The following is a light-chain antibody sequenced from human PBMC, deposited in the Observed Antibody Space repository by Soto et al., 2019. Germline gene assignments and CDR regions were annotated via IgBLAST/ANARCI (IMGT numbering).Light chain of an antibody. CDR1: QSISSH. Sequence: EIEMTQSPATLSVSPGERATLSCRASQSISSHLTWYQKKPGQAPRLLMYDASARATGIPARFSGSGSGTEFTLTIGSLQSEDFATYFCQQTYFAPRTFGQGTKVEIK. CDR2: DAS. V-gene: IGKV3-15*01. J-gene: IGKJ1*01. CDR3: QQTYFAPRT.